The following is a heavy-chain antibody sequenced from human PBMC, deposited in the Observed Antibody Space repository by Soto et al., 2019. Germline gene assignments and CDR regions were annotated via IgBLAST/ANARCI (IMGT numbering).Heavy chain of an antibody. Sequence: EVQLLESGGGLVQPGGSLRLSCAASGFTFSSYTMTWVRQAPGKGPEWVSSISGNGESTKYADPVKGRFTNCRDNSQNTLYLQINSLRAEDTAVYYCARARIVMIVVVVPDFFGSWGQGALVTVSS. CDR2: ISGNGEST. CDR1: GFTFSSYT. J-gene: IGHJ4*02. V-gene: IGHV3-23*01. CDR3: ARARIVMIVVVVPDFFGS. D-gene: IGHD3-22*01.